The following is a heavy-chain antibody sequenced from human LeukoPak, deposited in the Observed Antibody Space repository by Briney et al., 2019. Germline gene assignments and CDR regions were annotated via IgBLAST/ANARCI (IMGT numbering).Heavy chain of an antibody. Sequence: PSQTLPLTCTVSRDSISSGVYYWNWIRQHPGTGLEWIGYIYPSGCTYYHPSLRSRVYISVDTSKNHFSLKLSSVTAADTAMYYCARDPQGGARAFDIWGQGTMVTVSS. J-gene: IGHJ3*02. V-gene: IGHV4-31*03. D-gene: IGHD1-26*01. CDR3: ARDPQGGARAFDI. CDR2: IYPSGCT. CDR1: RDSISSGVYY.